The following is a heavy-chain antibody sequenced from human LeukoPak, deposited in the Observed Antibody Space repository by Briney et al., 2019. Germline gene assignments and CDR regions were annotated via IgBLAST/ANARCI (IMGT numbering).Heavy chain of an antibody. V-gene: IGHV3-7*02. CDR2: IKRDASEK. Sequence: GGSLRLSCAASGFTLSSYWMSWVRQAPGKGLEWVANIKRDASEKYYMDSVKGRFTISRDNAKNSLYLQMNSLRAEDTAVYYCARGDHISGWLGLGYWGQGTLVTVSS. CDR1: GFTLSSYW. D-gene: IGHD6-19*01. J-gene: IGHJ4*02. CDR3: ARGDHISGWLGLGY.